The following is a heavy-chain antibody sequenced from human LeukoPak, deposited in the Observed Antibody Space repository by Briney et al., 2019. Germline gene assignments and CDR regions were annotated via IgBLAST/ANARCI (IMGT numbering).Heavy chain of an antibody. CDR2: LTGISTYI. V-gene: IGHV3-21*01. Sequence: PGGSLRLSCAASGFTFRSYTMNWVRQAPGKGLEWVSSLTGISTYIEYADSVRGRFTISRDNSNNTLHLHMSNLRDEDTAVYYCVRGTGRLWGQGSLVIVSS. CDR3: VRGTGRL. J-gene: IGHJ4*02. CDR1: GFTFRSYT. D-gene: IGHD1-1*01.